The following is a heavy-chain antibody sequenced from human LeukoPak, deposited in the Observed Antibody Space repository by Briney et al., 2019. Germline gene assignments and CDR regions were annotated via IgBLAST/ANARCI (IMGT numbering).Heavy chain of an antibody. V-gene: IGHV3-7*01. D-gene: IGHD4/OR15-4a*01. CDR3: ARRKEVQTTFDY. CDR1: GFVFSNYW. J-gene: IGHJ4*02. Sequence: GGSLRLSCVASGFVFSNYWMGWVRQAPGKGLEWVANIKEDGGETYYVDSVKGRFTISRDNAKNSLDLQMNSLRDEDTAVYYCARRKEVQTTFDYWGQGTLITVSS. CDR2: IKEDGGET.